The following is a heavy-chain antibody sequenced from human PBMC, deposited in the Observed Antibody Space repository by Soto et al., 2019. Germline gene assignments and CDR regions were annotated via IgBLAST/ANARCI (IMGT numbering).Heavy chain of an antibody. CDR3: ARDKNWNDHGMDV. Sequence: SETLSLTCTVSGGSISSGDYYWSWIRQPPGKGLEWIGYIYYSGSTYYNPSLKSRVTISVDTSKNQFSLKLSSVTAADTAVYYCARDKNWNDHGMDVWGQGTTVTVSS. J-gene: IGHJ6*02. CDR2: IYYSGST. CDR1: GGSISSGDYY. V-gene: IGHV4-30-4*01. D-gene: IGHD1-1*01.